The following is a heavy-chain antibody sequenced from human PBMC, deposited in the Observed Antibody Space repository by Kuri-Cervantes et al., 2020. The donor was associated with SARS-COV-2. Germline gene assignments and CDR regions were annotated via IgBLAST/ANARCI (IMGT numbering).Heavy chain of an antibody. D-gene: IGHD5-12*01. V-gene: IGHV4-59*01. Sequence: ESLKISCTVSGGSISSYYWSWIRQPPGKGLEWIGYIYYSGSTNYNPSLKSRVTISVDTSKNQFSPKLSSVTAADTAVYYCARVWADSSGYDPYFDYWGQGTLVTVSS. CDR3: ARVWADSSGYDPYFDY. CDR2: IYYSGST. CDR1: GGSISSYY. J-gene: IGHJ4*02.